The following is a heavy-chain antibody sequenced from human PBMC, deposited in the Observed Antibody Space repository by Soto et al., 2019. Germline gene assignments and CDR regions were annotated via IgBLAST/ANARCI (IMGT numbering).Heavy chain of an antibody. CDR3: AKPNYCSSTSCYYYYGMDV. V-gene: IGHV3-23*01. Sequence: PGGSLILSCAASGFSFTHYTINWVRHAPGKGLVWVSAISGSGGSTYYADSVKGRFTISRDNSKNTLYLQMNSLRAEDTAVYYCAKPNYCSSTSCYYYYGMDVWGQGTTVTVSS. J-gene: IGHJ6*02. CDR2: ISGSGGST. CDR1: GFSFTHYT. D-gene: IGHD2-2*01.